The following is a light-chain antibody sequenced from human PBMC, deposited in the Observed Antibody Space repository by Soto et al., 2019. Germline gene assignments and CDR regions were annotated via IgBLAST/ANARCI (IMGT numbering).Light chain of an antibody. CDR2: GAS. Sequence: EVVLTQSPATLSVSPGERASLSCRARQNLSRNLAWYQHQPCQARRLLIYGASTRVTGIPSRFSCSGSGTDFPLTISSLQSADSAGYYCQHYDNLPHTFDQGTKLEIK. CDR3: QHYDNLPHT. V-gene: IGKV3-15*01. J-gene: IGKJ2*01. CDR1: QNLSRN.